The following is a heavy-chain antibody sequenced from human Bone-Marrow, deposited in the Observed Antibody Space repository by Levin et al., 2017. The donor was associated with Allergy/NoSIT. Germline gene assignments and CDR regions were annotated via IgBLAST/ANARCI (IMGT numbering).Heavy chain of an antibody. CDR1: GGSISSYY. J-gene: IGHJ5*02. D-gene: IGHD2-2*02. CDR3: ARVGSTSCYKPPGYSRPVCQGPNWFDP. CDR2: IYYSGST. Sequence: PSQTLSLTCTVSGGSISSYYWSWIRQPPGKGLEWIGYIYYSGSTNYNPSLTSRVTISVDTSKNQFSLKLSSVTAADTAVYYCARVGSTSCYKPPGYSRPVCQGPNWFDPWGQGTLVTVSS. V-gene: IGHV4-59*01.